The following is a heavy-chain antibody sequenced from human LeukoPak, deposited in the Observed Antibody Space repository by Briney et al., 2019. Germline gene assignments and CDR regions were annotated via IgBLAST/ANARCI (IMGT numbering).Heavy chain of an antibody. CDR1: GGSFSSGGYY. D-gene: IGHD2-21*02. CDR2: IYYSGST. Sequence: PSQTLSLTCTVSGGSFSSGGYYWNWLRQRQGKGLEWIGYIYYSGSTYYNPSLKSRTSISRDTSKNQFSLRLNSVTAADTAVYYCAKDSTAYYLGMDVWGQGTTVTVSS. CDR3: AKDSTAYYLGMDV. V-gene: IGHV4-31*03. J-gene: IGHJ6*02.